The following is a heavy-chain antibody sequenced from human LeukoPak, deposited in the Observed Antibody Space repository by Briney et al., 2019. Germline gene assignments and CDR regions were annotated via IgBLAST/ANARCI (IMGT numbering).Heavy chain of an antibody. CDR3: ARVSSYSSSWYDVWFDP. Sequence: ASVKVSCKASGYTFTSYDINWVRQATGQGLEWMGWMNPNSGNTGYAQKFQGRVTITRDTSASTAYMELSSLRSEDTAVYYCARVSSYSSSWYDVWFDPWGQGTLVTVSS. D-gene: IGHD6-13*01. V-gene: IGHV1-8*01. CDR1: GYTFTSYD. CDR2: MNPNSGNT. J-gene: IGHJ5*02.